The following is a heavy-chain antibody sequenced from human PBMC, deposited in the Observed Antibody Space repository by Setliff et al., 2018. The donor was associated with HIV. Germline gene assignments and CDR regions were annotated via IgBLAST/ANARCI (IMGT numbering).Heavy chain of an antibody. D-gene: IGHD1-26*01. CDR1: EFTFSSYA. CDR2: MPDDGSKE. J-gene: IGHJ4*02. V-gene: IGHV3-30*10. Sequence: GGSLRLSCVASEFTFSSYAMHWVRQAPGKGLEWVAVMPDDGSKEYYTDSVRGRFTISRDNSKDTLYLQMNSLRAEDTAVYYCARDVGFPPYYFDYWGQGTLVTVSS. CDR3: ARDVGFPPYYFDY.